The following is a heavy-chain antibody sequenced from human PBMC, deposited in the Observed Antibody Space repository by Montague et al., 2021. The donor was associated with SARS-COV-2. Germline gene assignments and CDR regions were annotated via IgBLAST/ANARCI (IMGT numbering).Heavy chain of an antibody. J-gene: IGHJ6*02. CDR2: INSDGSST. Sequence: SLRLSCAASGFTFSSYWMHWVRQAPGKGLVWVSRINSDGSSTSYADSVKGRFTISRDNAKNTLYLQMNSLRAEDTAVYYCARGLRYIDWLAYYGMDVWGQGTTVTVSS. V-gene: IGHV3-74*01. CDR3: ARGLRYIDWLAYYGMDV. D-gene: IGHD3-9*01. CDR1: GFTFSSYW.